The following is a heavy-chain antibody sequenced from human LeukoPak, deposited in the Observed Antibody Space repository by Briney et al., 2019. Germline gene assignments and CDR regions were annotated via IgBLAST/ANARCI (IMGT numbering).Heavy chain of an antibody. J-gene: IGHJ3*02. D-gene: IGHD2-2*01. CDR2: ISDGGST. V-gene: IGHV4-39*01. CDR3: VRHCCSTPSKRTFDI. CDR1: GGSIWTSDYY. Sequence: PSETLSLTCTVSGGSIWTSDYYWGCILQFPGKGLEWIGTISDGGSTYYNPSLESRVIISVDTSKNQFSLKLSSVTAADTAVYYCVRHCCSTPSKRTFDIWGQGTLVTVSP.